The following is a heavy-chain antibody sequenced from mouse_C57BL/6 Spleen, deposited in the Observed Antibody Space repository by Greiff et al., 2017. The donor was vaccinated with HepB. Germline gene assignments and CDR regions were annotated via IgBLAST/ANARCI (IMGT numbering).Heavy chain of an antibody. CDR3: TATVVARGYFDY. CDR2: FRLKSDNYAT. CDR1: GFTFSNYW. J-gene: IGHJ2*01. D-gene: IGHD1-1*01. V-gene: IGHV6-3*01. Sequence: EVKLVESGGGLVQPGGSMKLSCVASGFTFSNYWMNWVRQSPEKGLEWVAQFRLKSDNYATHYAESVKGRFTIARDDSKSSVYLQMNNLRAEDTGIYYCTATVVARGYFDYWGQGTTLTVSS.